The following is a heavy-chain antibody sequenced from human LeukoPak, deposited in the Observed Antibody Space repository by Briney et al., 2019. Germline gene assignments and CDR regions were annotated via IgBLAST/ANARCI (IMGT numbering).Heavy chain of an antibody. D-gene: IGHD3-22*01. CDR1: GSSISSGGEY. V-gene: IGHV4-31*03. J-gene: IGHJ3*01. Sequence: SQTLSLTCTVSGSSISSGGEYWSWLRHLPGKGLEWIGYVYYSGSTYYNPSLESRITMSVDTTENQFSLKLTSVTAADTAVYYCAREKTAYYFDRSGFPEGAFDVWGQGTMVTVSS. CDR2: VYYSGST. CDR3: AREKTAYYFDRSGFPEGAFDV.